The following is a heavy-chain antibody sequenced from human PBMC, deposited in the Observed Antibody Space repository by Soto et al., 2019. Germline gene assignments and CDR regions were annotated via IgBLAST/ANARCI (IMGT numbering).Heavy chain of an antibody. J-gene: IGHJ2*01. CDR3: ARMSYFYDKWYFDL. CDR2: DTHSQTS. D-gene: IGHD3-22*01. V-gene: IGHV4-30-4*01. Sequence: SETRRVPCTVSAAYNNNNDNYWSWIRQTPGKGLEWTGYDTHSQTSYYIPPLKSRISMSIDKSQNQCTLKLNSVTAADTATYYCARMSYFYDKWYFDLWGRGTLVTVS. CDR1: AAYNNNNDNY.